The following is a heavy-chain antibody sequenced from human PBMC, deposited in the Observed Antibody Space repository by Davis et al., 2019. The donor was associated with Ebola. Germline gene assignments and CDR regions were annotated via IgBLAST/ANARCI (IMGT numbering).Heavy chain of an antibody. Sequence: ASVKVSCKASGYTFTSYYMHWVRQAPGQGLEWMGIINPSGGSTSYAQKFQGRVTMTRDTSTSTVYMELSSLRSEDTAVYYCAHPYCSSTSCYKERWFDPWGQGTLVTVSS. CDR1: GYTFTSYY. CDR2: INPSGGST. CDR3: AHPYCSSTSCYKERWFDP. D-gene: IGHD2-2*02. V-gene: IGHV1-46*01. J-gene: IGHJ5*02.